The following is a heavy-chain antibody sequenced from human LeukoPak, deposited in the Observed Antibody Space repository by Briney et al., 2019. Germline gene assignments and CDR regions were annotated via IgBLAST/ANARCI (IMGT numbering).Heavy chain of an antibody. CDR1: GGSISSYY. Sequence: PSETLSLTCTVSGGSISSYYWSWIRQPPGKGLEWIGYIYYSGSTNYNPSLKSRVTISVDTSKNQFSLKLTSVTAVDTAVYYCARVRILGVVIFDYWGQGTLVTVSS. J-gene: IGHJ4*02. CDR3: ARVRILGVVIFDY. V-gene: IGHV4-59*01. D-gene: IGHD3-3*01. CDR2: IYYSGST.